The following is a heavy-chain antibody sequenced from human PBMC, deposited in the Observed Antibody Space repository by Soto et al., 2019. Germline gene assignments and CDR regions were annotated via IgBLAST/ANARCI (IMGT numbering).Heavy chain of an antibody. CDR3: ARDKGYCSDTSCQDFDY. D-gene: IGHD2-15*01. CDR1: GGTLSSYT. Sequence: QVQLVQSGAEVKKPGSSVKVSCKASGGTLSSYTFSWVRQAPGQGLEWMGRVIPNLGVTNYAKKFQGRFRIVVATSTSTAYMELNSLRYEDTAVYYCARDKGYCSDTSCQDFDYWGQGTLVTVSS. CDR2: VIPNLGVT. V-gene: IGHV1-69*08. J-gene: IGHJ4*02.